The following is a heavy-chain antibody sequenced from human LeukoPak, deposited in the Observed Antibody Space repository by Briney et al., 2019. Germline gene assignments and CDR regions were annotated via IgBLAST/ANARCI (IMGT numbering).Heavy chain of an antibody. D-gene: IGHD3-9*01. V-gene: IGHV3-23*01. CDR2: IGNSDET. Sequence: GGSLRLSCAASGFFFNTNAMSWVRQAPGMGLEWVAAIGNSDETYYADSVKGRFTISRDNSKNTLYLQMNSLRAEDTAVYYCAKDYERRYFGGGQYWGQGTLVTVSS. CDR1: GFFFNTNA. CDR3: AKDYERRYFGGGQY. J-gene: IGHJ4*02.